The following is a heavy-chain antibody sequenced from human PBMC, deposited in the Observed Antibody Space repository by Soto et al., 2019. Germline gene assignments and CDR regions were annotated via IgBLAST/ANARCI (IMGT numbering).Heavy chain of an antibody. D-gene: IGHD4-17*01. J-gene: IGHJ4*02. CDR2: IYYSGST. CDR1: GGSISSYY. CDR3: ARDDGDSPYDY. V-gene: IGHV4-59*01. Sequence: SETLSLTCTVSGGSISSYYWSWIRQPPGKGLEWIGYIYYSGSTNYNPSLKSRVTISVDTSKNQFSLKLSSVTAADTAVYYCARDDGDSPYDYWGEGTLFTVAS.